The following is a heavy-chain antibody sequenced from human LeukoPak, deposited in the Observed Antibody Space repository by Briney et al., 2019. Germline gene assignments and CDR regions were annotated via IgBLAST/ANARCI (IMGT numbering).Heavy chain of an antibody. CDR2: IRSKAYGGTT. V-gene: IGHV3-49*04. CDR3: TRGVSHSPLFCFDY. J-gene: IGHJ4*02. Sequence: GGSLRLSCATSGFTFGDYAINWVRQAPGKGPEWVGFIRSKAYGGTTEDAASVKGRFIISRDDSKSIAYLQMNGLKTDDTALYYCTRGVSHSPLFCFDYWGQGTLVTVSS. CDR1: GFTFGDYA. D-gene: IGHD5-18*01.